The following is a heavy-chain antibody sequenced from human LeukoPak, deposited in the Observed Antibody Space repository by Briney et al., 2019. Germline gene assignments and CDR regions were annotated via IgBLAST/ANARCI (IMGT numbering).Heavy chain of an antibody. V-gene: IGHV1-3*01. D-gene: IGHD4-17*01. J-gene: IGHJ6*02. CDR3: ARERSYYYGMDV. Sequence: GASVKVSCKASGYTFTSYAMHWVRQAPGQRLEWMGWINAGNGNTKYSQKFQGRVTITRDTSASTAYMELNSLRSEDTAVYYCARERSYYYGMDVWGQGTTVTVSS. CDR2: INAGNGNT. CDR1: GYTFTSYA.